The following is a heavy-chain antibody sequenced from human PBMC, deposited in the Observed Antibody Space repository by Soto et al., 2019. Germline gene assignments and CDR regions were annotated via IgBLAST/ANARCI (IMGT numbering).Heavy chain of an antibody. CDR3: ARSRYYYGSGSYYTVYYYYGMDV. J-gene: IGHJ6*02. D-gene: IGHD3-10*01. Sequence: QVQLVQSGAEVKKPGSSVKVSCKASGGTFSSYAISWVRQAPGQGLEWMGGIIPIFGTANYAQKFQGRVTITADASTSTAYMELSSLRSEDTAVYYCARSRYYYGSGSYYTVYYYYGMDVWGQGTTVTVSS. CDR1: GGTFSSYA. V-gene: IGHV1-69*01. CDR2: IIPIFGTA.